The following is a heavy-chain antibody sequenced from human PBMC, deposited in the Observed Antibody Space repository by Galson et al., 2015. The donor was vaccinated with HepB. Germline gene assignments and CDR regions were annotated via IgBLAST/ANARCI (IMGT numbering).Heavy chain of an antibody. J-gene: IGHJ6*02. Sequence: SLRLSCAASGFTFSSYAMHWVRQAPGKGLEWVAVISYDGSNKYYADSVKGRFTISRDNSKNTLYLQMNSLRAEDTAVYYCARAFRRNYYYYGMDVWGQGTTVTVSS. CDR1: GFTFSSYA. V-gene: IGHV3-30*04. CDR2: ISYDGSNK. D-gene: IGHD2/OR15-2a*01. CDR3: ARAFRRNYYYYGMDV.